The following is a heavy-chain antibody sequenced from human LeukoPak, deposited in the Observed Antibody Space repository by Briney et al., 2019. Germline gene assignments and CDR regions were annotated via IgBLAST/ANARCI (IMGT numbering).Heavy chain of an antibody. CDR3: AASFRVTGTTNYY. CDR1: GFTFTSHW. Sequence: GGSLRLSCAESGFTFTSHWMHWVRQAPGKGLVWVSHISDDGKKTNYADSVKGRFTISRDVAKNTLHLQMDSLRVEDTAVYYCAASFRVTGTTNYYWGQGTMVTVSS. CDR2: ISDDGKKT. V-gene: IGHV3-74*01. D-gene: IGHD1-20*01. J-gene: IGHJ4*02.